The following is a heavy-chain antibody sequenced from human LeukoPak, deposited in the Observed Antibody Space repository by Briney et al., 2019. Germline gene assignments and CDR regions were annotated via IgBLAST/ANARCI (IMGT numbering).Heavy chain of an antibody. CDR1: GFTFSSYE. D-gene: IGHD2-15*01. Sequence: GGSLRLSCAASGFTFSSYEVNWVRQAPGKGLEWLSYISSSGSTIYYADSVKGRFTISRDNAKNSLYLQMNSLRAEDTAVYYCARDCGGGSCYGPYDAFDIWGQGTMVTVSS. CDR3: ARDCGGGSCYGPYDAFDI. CDR2: ISSSGSTI. V-gene: IGHV3-48*03. J-gene: IGHJ3*02.